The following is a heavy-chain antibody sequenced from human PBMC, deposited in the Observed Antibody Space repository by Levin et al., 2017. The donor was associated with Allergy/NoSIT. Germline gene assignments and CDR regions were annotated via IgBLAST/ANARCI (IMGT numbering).Heavy chain of an antibody. V-gene: IGHV3-30*04. J-gene: IGHJ4*02. Sequence: SCAASGFTFSSYAMHWVRQAPGKGLEWVAVISYDGSNKYYADSVKGRFTISRDNSKNTLYLQMNSLRAEDTAVYYCARALSSSPSFDYWGQGTLVTVSS. CDR3: ARALSSSPSFDY. D-gene: IGHD6-6*01. CDR1: GFTFSSYA. CDR2: ISYDGSNK.